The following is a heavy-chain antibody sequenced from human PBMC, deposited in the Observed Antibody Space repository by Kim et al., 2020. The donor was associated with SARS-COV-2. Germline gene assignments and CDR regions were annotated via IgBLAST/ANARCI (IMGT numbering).Heavy chain of an antibody. J-gene: IGHJ4*02. Sequence: GGSLRLSCAASGFTFSSYGMSWVRQAPGKGLEWVANIKQDGSKKYYADSVKGRFTISRDNAKNSLYLQMNSLRAEDTAVYYCVRGGHSWVQGALVTVS. CDR1: GFTFSSYG. CDR2: IKQDGSKK. CDR3: VRGGHS. V-gene: IGHV3-7*01.